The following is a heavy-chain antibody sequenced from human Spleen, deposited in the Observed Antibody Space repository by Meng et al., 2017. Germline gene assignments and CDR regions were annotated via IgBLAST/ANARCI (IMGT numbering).Heavy chain of an antibody. CDR3: ARHYYAHDAFDI. J-gene: IGHJ3*02. CDR2: INPNSGGT. CDR1: GYTFTGYY. Sequence: ASVKVSCKASGYTFTGYYMHWVRQAPGQGLEWMGRINPNSGGTNYAQKFQGRVTMTRDTSISTAYMELSRLRSDDTAVYYCARHYYAHDAFDIWGQGTMVTVSS. D-gene: IGHD3-22*01. V-gene: IGHV1-2*06.